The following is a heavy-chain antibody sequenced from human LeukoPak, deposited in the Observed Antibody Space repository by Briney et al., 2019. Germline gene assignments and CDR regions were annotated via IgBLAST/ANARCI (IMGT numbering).Heavy chain of an antibody. CDR2: ISDSGST. V-gene: IGHV4-4*07. J-gene: IGHJ6*03. CDR3: AXAFYPGYYSYMAV. CDR1: GGSISTYI. D-gene: IGHD3-3*02. Sequence: XSETLXXTCTVSGGSISTYIWSWIRQTAGKGLEWIGRISDSGSTRYNPSLKSRVTISVDTSKNQFSLKLSSVHAADTAVYYCAXAFYPGYYSYMAVWGKGTTVTVSS.